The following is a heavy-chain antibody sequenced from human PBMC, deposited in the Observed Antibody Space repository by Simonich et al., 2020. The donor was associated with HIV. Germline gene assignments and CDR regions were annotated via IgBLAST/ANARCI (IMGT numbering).Heavy chain of an antibody. CDR3: ARLTAGGLGEYFQH. Sequence: QVQLQQWGAGLLKPSETLSLTCAVYGGSFSGYYWSWIRQPPGKGREWIGEINHSGSTNYNPSLKSRGTISVDTSKNQFSLKLSSVTAADTAVYYCARLTAGGLGEYFQHWGQGTLVTVSS. CDR1: GGSFSGYY. D-gene: IGHD6-13*01. CDR2: INHSGST. V-gene: IGHV4-34*01. J-gene: IGHJ1*01.